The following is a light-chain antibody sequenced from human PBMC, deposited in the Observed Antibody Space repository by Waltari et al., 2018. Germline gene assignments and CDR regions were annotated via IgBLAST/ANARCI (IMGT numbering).Light chain of an antibody. J-gene: IGKJ2*01. CDR3: QQSYTSPYT. CDR1: QSISNS. Sequence: DIQMTQSPSSLSGSVRDRVTITCRASQSISNSLIWYQQKPGKAPKVLIFGASSLQSGVPSRFSGSGSGTDFTLTINSLQPEDFATYSCQQSYTSPYTFGQGTKLEI. V-gene: IGKV1-39*01. CDR2: GAS.